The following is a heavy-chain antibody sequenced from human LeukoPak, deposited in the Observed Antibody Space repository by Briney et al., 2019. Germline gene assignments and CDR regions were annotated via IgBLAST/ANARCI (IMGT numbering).Heavy chain of an antibody. CDR1: GFTFSSYW. V-gene: IGHV3-74*01. Sequence: PGGSLRLSCAASGFTFSSYWMHWVRQAPGKGLVWVSRINSDGSSTSYADSVKGRFTISRDNAKNTLYLQMNSLRAEDTAVYYCARDRGVRGGRYWFDPWGQGTLVTVSS. D-gene: IGHD3-10*01. CDR3: ARDRGVRGGRYWFDP. J-gene: IGHJ5*02. CDR2: INSDGSST.